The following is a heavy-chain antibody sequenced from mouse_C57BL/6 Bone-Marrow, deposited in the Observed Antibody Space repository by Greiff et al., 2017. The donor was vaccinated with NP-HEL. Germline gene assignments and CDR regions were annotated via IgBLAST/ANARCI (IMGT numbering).Heavy chain of an antibody. V-gene: IGHV5-16*01. CDR3: ARGGGYYGYFDV. CDR2: INYDGSST. CDR1: GFTFSDYY. J-gene: IGHJ1*03. Sequence: EVNVVESEGGLVQPGSSMKLSCTASGFTFSDYYMAWVRQVPEKGLEWVANINYDGSSTYYLDSLKSRFIISRDNAKNILYLQMSSLKSEDTATYYCARGGGYYGYFDVWGTGTTVTVSS. D-gene: IGHD2-2*01.